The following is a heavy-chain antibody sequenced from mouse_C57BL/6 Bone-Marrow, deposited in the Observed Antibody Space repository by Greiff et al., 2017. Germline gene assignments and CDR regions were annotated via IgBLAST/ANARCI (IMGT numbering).Heavy chain of an antibody. V-gene: IGHV1-19*01. CDR2: INPYNGGT. J-gene: IGHJ3*01. D-gene: IGHD2-4*01. CDR3: AYYDYDEAWFAY. Sequence: EVKLMESGPVLVKPGASVKMSCKASGYTFTDYYMNWVKQSHGKSLEWIGVINPYNGGTSYNQKFKGKATLTVDKSSSTAYMELNSLTSEDSAVYYCAYYDYDEAWFAYWGQGTLVTVSA. CDR1: GYTFTDYY.